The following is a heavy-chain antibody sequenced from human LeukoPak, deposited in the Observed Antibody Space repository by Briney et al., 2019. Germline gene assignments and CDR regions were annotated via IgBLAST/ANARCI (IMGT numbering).Heavy chain of an antibody. D-gene: IGHD1-26*01. J-gene: IGHJ4*02. CDR2: IIPIFATA. V-gene: IGHV1-69*05. CDR1: GGIFSSYA. CDR3: ARGLKWGYFDY. Sequence: SVKVSCKASGGIFSSYAISWVRQAPGQGLEWMGGIIPIFATANYAQKFQGRVTITTDESTSTAYMELSSLRSEDTAVYYCARGLKWGYFDYWGQGTLVTVSS.